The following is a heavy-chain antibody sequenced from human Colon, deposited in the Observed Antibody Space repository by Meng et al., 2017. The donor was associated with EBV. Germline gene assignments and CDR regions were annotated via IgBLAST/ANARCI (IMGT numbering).Heavy chain of an antibody. V-gene: IGHV4-30-4*01. CDR3: ASFDHIPRRNYFDY. Sequence: QVQLPESGPGLVGPSQTLSLTCTVPGGSMSSGNYYWSWIRQPPGKGLEWIGYIHHSGSAYYNPSLKSRVSISVDTSKNQFSLNLNSMTAADTAVYYCASFDHIPRRNYFDYWGQGTLVTVSS. CDR2: IHHSGSA. CDR1: GGSMSSGNYY. D-gene: IGHD2-21*01. J-gene: IGHJ4*02.